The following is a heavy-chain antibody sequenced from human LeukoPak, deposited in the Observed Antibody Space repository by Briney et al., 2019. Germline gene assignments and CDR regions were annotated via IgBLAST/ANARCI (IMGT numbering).Heavy chain of an antibody. CDR1: GYTFTSYY. D-gene: IGHD3-16*02. J-gene: IGHJ5*02. Sequence: GASVKVSCKASGYTFTSYYMHWVRQAPGQGLEWMGIINPSGGSTSYAQKFQGRVTMTRDTPTSTVYMELSSLRSEDTAVYYCARQRSLRLGELSLSPNWFDPWGQGTLVTVSS. V-gene: IGHV1-46*01. CDR2: INPSGGST. CDR3: ARQRSLRLGELSLSPNWFDP.